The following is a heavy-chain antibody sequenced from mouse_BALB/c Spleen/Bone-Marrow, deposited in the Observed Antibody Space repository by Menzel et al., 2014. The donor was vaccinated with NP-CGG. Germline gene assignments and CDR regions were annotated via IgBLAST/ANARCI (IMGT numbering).Heavy chain of an antibody. V-gene: IGHV1-9*01. CDR2: ILPGSGST. CDR3: ARRGGWLGYFNV. J-gene: IGHJ1*01. D-gene: IGHD2-3*01. Sequence: QVQLQQSGAELMKPGASVKISCKATGYTFSSYWLEWVKQRPGHGLEWIGEILPGSGSTNYNEKFKGKATFTADTSSNTAYMQHSSLTSEDSAVYYCARRGGWLGYFNVWGAGTTVTVSS. CDR1: GYTFSSYW.